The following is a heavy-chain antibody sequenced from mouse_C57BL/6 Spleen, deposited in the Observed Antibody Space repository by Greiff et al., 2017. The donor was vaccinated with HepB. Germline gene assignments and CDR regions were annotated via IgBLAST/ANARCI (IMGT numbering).Heavy chain of an antibody. J-gene: IGHJ3*01. CDR2: ISSGGDYI. V-gene: IGHV5-9-1*02. CDR3: TRADYGSSSRGFAY. CDR1: GFTFSSYA. D-gene: IGHD1-1*01. Sequence: DVHLVESGEGLVKPGGSLKLSCAASGFTFSSYAMSWVRQTPEKRLEWVAYISSGGDYIYYADTVKGRFTISRDNARNTQYLQMSSLKSEDTAMYYCTRADYGSSSRGFAYWGQGTLVTVSA.